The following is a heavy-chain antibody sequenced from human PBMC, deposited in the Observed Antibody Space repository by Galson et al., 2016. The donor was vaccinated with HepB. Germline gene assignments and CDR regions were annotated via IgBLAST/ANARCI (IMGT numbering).Heavy chain of an antibody. CDR3: AKLDCGRDCPRDD. V-gene: IGHV3-30*19. J-gene: IGHJ4*02. Sequence: SLRLSCAASGFTFSRYGMHWVRQAPGKGLEWVAVISKDGRDKQYADSVKGRFTVSRYNSKNTLFLQMNSLRVEDTAVYYCAKLDCGRDCPRDDWGQGTLVTVSS. CDR2: ISKDGRDK. CDR1: GFTFSRYG. D-gene: IGHD2-21*02.